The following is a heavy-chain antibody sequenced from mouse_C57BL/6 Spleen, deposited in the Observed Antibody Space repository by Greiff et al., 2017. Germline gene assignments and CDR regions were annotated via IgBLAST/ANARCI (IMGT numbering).Heavy chain of an antibody. D-gene: IGHD1-1*01. V-gene: IGHV1-61*01. CDR2: IYPSDSET. J-gene: IGHJ1*03. Sequence: QVQLQQPGAELVRPGSSVKLSCKASGYTFTSYWMDWVKQRPGQGLEWIGNIYPSDSETHYNQKFKDKATVTVDKSSSTAYMQLSSLTSEDSAVYYCARRGIYYYGTWYCDVWGTGTTVTVSS. CDR3: ARRGIYYYGTWYCDV. CDR1: GYTFTSYW.